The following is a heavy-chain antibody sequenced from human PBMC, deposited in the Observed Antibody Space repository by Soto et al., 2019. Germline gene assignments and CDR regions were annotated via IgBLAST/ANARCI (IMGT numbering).Heavy chain of an antibody. D-gene: IGHD3-10*01. Sequence: QVQLEQSGAEVKKPGSSVKVSCKASGGTLSDHGVAWLRQAPGQGLELMGGTITVFHTAKYAQKFQGRVTVTADKFTNIAYMELRSLISEAAAFYFCARGVYGSGNYYTGPSAFDLWGQGTMVIVSS. CDR3: ARGVYGSGNYYTGPSAFDL. CDR1: GGTLSDHG. V-gene: IGHV1-69*06. CDR2: TITVFHTA. J-gene: IGHJ3*01.